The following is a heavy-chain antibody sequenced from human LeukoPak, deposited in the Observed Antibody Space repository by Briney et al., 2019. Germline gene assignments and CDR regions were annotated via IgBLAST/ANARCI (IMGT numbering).Heavy chain of an antibody. V-gene: IGHV6-1*01. CDR2: TYYRSKLYN. CDR1: GDSVSSNSAT. Sequence: SQTLSLTCAISGDSVSSNSATWNWIRQSPSRGLEWLGRTYYRSKLYNDYAVSVKSRITINPDASKNQFSLQLNSVAPEDTAVYYCVRTSSGQSAFDIWGQGTMVTVSS. D-gene: IGHD6-6*01. CDR3: VRTSSGQSAFDI. J-gene: IGHJ3*02.